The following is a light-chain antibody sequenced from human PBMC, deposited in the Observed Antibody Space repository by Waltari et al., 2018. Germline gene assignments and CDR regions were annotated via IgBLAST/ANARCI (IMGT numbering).Light chain of an antibody. CDR3: AAWDDSLREV. CDR1: SSNIGSNY. CDR2: RND. V-gene: IGLV1-47*01. J-gene: IGLJ3*02. Sequence: QSVLTQPPSASGTPGQRVTISCSGSSSNIGSNYVYWYQQLPGTAPKLLIYRNDHRPSGVPDRCSGSKSGTSASLAISGLRSEDEANYYCAAWDDSLREVFGGGTRLTVL.